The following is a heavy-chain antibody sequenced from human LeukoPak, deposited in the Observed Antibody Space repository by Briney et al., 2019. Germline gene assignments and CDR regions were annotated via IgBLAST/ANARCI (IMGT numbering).Heavy chain of an antibody. CDR2: ISHSGLT. CDR3: VRHEAGHGGYSDF. Sequence: SETLSLTCSVSGYSISSGYYWGWIRPPPGKGPEWIGNISHSGLTYYNPSLQSRVSISVDTSKNQFSLRLSSVAAADTAVYFSVRHEAGHGGYSDFWGQGTLVTVSS. D-gene: IGHD4-23*01. V-gene: IGHV4-38-2*01. J-gene: IGHJ4*02. CDR1: GYSISSGYY.